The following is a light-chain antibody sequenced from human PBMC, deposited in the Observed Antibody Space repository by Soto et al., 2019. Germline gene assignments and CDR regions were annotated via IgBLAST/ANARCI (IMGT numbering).Light chain of an antibody. CDR2: DIS. J-gene: IGKJ5*01. Sequence: EVVLTQSPATLSVSPGERGNLSCRASQTVSRNLAWYQQRPGQAPRLLIYDISNRATGVPARFSGSGSETEFTLTIRSLQSEDFAVYFCQQYNKWPSFGQGTGLEI. V-gene: IGKV3-15*01. CDR1: QTVSRN. CDR3: QQYNKWPS.